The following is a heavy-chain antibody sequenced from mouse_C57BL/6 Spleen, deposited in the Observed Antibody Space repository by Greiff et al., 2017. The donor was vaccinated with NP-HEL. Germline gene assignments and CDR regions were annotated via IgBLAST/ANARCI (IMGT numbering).Heavy chain of an antibody. CDR1: GYAFTNYL. Sequence: VQLQQSGAELVRPGTSVKVSCKASGYAFTNYLIEWVKQRPGQGLEWIGVINPGSGGTNYNEKFKGKATLTADKSSSTAYMQLSSLTSEDSAVYFCARWGEGFDYWGQGTTLTVSS. CDR2: INPGSGGT. V-gene: IGHV1-54*01. CDR3: ARWGEGFDY. J-gene: IGHJ2*01.